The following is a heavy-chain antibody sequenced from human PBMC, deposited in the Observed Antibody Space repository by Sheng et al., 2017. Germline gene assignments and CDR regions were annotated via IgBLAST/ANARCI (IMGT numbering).Heavy chain of an antibody. CDR1: GFTFSDYY. CDR3: ARDRPHNWFDP. Sequence: VRLVESGGGLVKPGGSLRLSCAASGFTFSDYYMSWIRQAPGKGLEWVSYISSSGSTIYYADSVKGRFTISRDNAMNIMYLQMNSLRVEDTAVYYCARDRPHNWFDPWGRGTLVTVSS. V-gene: IGHV3-11*04. J-gene: IGHJ5*02. CDR2: ISSSGSTI.